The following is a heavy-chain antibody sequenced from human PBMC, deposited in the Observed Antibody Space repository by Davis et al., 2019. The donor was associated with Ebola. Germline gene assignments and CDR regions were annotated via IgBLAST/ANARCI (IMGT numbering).Heavy chain of an antibody. CDR3: ARGRLAGNYYYYGMDV. CDR1: RFTFSDYY. D-gene: IGHD6-13*01. V-gene: IGHV3-11*05. Sequence: GESLKISCAASRFTFSDYYMSWIRQAPGRGLEWVSYISSSTTYTDYADSVKGRFTISRDNAKNSLYLQMNSLRAEDTAVYYCARGRLAGNYYYYGMDVWGQGTTVTVSS. CDR2: ISSSTTYT. J-gene: IGHJ6*02.